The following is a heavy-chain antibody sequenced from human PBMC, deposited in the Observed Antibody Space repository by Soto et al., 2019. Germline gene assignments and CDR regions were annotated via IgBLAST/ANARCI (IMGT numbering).Heavy chain of an antibody. V-gene: IGHV3-30*18. Sequence: QVQLVESGGGVVQPGRSLRLSCAASGFTFSSYGMHWVRQAPGKGLEWVAVISYDGSNKYYADSVKGRFTISRDNSKNTLYLQMNSLRAEDTAVYYCAKDQDGLRFLEWYKRSDYYYGMDVWGQGTTVTVSS. CDR2: ISYDGSNK. D-gene: IGHD3-3*01. J-gene: IGHJ6*02. CDR3: AKDQDGLRFLEWYKRSDYYYGMDV. CDR1: GFTFSSYG.